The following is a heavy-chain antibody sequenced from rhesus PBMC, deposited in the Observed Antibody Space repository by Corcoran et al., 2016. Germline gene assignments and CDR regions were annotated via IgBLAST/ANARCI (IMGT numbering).Heavy chain of an antibody. Sequence: QVQLQESGPGLVKPSETLSLTCAVSGGSISGYYYWSWIRQPPGKGLEWIGSIYGSGGSNYLNPALKSRVTLSVDTSKNQFSLKLSSVTAADTAVYYCARDVSYYYDSGYSGYFDYWGQGVLVTVSS. CDR1: GGSISGYYY. D-gene: IGHD3-28*01. CDR3: ARDVSYYYDSGYSGYFDY. V-gene: IGHV4S14*01. CDR2: IYGSGGSN. J-gene: IGHJ4*01.